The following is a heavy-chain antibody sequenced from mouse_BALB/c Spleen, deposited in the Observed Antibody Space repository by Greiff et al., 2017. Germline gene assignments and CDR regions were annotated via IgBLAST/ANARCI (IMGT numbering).Heavy chain of an antibody. Sequence: EVKLVESGAELVKPGASVKLSCTASGFNIKDTYMHWVKQRPEQGLEWIGRIDPANGNTKYDPKFQGKATITADTSSNTAYLQLSSLTSEDTAVYYCADGNYGYWGQGTTLTVSS. CDR1: GFNIKDTY. V-gene: IGHV14-3*02. CDR2: IDPANGNT. J-gene: IGHJ2*01. D-gene: IGHD2-1*01. CDR3: ADGNYGY.